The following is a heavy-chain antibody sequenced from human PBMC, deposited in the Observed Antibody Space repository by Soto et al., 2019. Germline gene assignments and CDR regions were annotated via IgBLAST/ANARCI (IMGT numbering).Heavy chain of an antibody. J-gene: IGHJ5*02. CDR3: ARAFLGIAAAGSFRWFDP. D-gene: IGHD6-13*01. CDR2: INHSGST. CDR1: GGSFSGYY. V-gene: IGHV4-34*01. Sequence: SETLSLTCAVYGGSFSGYYWSWIRQPPGKGLEWIGEINHSGSTNYNPSLKSRVTISVDTSKNQFSLKLSSVTAADTAVYYCARAFLGIAAAGSFRWFDPWGQGTLVTVSS.